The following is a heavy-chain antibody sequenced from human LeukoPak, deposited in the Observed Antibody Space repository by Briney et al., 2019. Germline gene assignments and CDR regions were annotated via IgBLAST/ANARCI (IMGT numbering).Heavy chain of an antibody. CDR3: AIVRGYYYYYYMDV. Sequence: SVKVSCKASGGTFSSYAISWVRQAPGQGLEWMGGIIPIFGTANYAQKFQGRVTITTDESTSTAYMELSSLRSEDTAVYYCAIVRGYYYYYYMDVWGKGTTVTVSS. D-gene: IGHD3-10*02. CDR2: IIPIFGTA. CDR1: GGTFSSYA. J-gene: IGHJ6*03. V-gene: IGHV1-69*05.